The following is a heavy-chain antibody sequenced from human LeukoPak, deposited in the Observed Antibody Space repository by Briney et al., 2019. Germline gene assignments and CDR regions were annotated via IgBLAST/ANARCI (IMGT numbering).Heavy chain of an antibody. CDR2: ISGSGGST. J-gene: IGHJ4*02. D-gene: IGHD3-3*01. V-gene: IGHV3-23*01. CDR3: AKDPVNYDIWSGPDY. CDR1: GFTFSSYA. Sequence: GGSLRLSCAAPGFTFSSYAMSWVRQAPGKGLEWVSAISGSGGSTYYADSVKGRFTISRDNSRNTLYLQMNSLRAEDTAVYYCAKDPVNYDIWSGPDYRGQGTLVTVSS.